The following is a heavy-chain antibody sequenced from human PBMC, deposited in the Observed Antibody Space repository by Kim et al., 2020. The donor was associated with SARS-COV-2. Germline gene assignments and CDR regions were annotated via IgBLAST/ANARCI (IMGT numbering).Heavy chain of an antibody. J-gene: IGHJ4*02. CDR3: ARGGGNNWPYYLDC. Sequence: ASVKVSCKASGYTFTTSGISWVRQAPGQEPEWMGWISGYNGVTIYAQRLQGRVTITSDTSTSTAYMDLRNLRSDDTAVYYCARGGGNNWPYYLDCWGQGT. CDR2: ISGYNGVT. D-gene: IGHD1-1*01. V-gene: IGHV1-18*01. CDR1: GYTFTTSG.